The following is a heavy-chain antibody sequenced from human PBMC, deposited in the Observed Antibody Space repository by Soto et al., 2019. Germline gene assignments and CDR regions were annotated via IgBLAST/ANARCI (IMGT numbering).Heavy chain of an antibody. V-gene: IGHV3-30*18. CDR1: GFTFSSYG. CDR2: ISYDGSNK. J-gene: IGHJ4*02. D-gene: IGHD5-18*01. CDR3: AKGGPSLEMATATGY. Sequence: GGSLRLSCSASGFTFSSYGMHWIRQAPGKGLERVAVISYDGSNKYYADSVKGRFTISRDNSKNTLYLQMNSLRAEDTAVYYCAKGGPSLEMATATGYWGQGTLVTVS.